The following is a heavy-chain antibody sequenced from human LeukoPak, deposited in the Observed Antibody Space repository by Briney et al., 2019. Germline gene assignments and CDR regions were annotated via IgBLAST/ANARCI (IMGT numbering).Heavy chain of an antibody. J-gene: IGHJ3*02. Sequence: SETLSLTCTVSGGSISNYYWTWIRQPPGKGLEWIGFISYSGNTNYNPSLKSRVTISLDTSKNQFSLKLISVTAADTAVYYCARGKVVVAADAFGIWGQGTMVTVSS. CDR3: ARGKVVVAADAFGI. D-gene: IGHD2-15*01. CDR2: ISYSGNT. V-gene: IGHV4-59*01. CDR1: GGSISNYY.